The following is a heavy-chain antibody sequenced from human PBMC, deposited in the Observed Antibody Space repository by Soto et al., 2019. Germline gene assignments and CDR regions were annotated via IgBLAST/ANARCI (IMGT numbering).Heavy chain of an antibody. Sequence: ASVKVSCKASGGTFSSYAISWVRQAPGQGLEWMGGIIPIFGTANYAQKFQGRVTITADESTSTAYMELSSLRSEDTAVYYCARRYYYDSSGKGYYYYYGMDVWGQGTTVTVSS. V-gene: IGHV1-69*13. CDR3: ARRYYYDSSGKGYYYYYGMDV. CDR1: GGTFSSYA. D-gene: IGHD3-22*01. CDR2: IIPIFGTA. J-gene: IGHJ6*02.